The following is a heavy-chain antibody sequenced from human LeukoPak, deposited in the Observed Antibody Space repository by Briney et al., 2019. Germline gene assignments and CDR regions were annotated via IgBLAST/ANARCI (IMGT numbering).Heavy chain of an antibody. CDR2: INHSGST. CDR1: GGSFSGYY. J-gene: IGHJ6*04. Sequence: SETLSLTCAAYGGSFSGYYWSWIRQPPGKGLEWIGEINHSGSTNYNPSLKSRVTISVDTSKNQFSLKLSSVTAADTAVYYCARGDTFLWFGELTQRYYYGMDVWGKGTTVTVSS. CDR3: ARGDTFLWFGELTQRYYYGMDV. V-gene: IGHV4-34*01. D-gene: IGHD3-10*01.